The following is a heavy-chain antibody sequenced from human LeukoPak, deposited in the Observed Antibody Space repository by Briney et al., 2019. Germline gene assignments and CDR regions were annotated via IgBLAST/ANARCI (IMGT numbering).Heavy chain of an antibody. CDR2: INPSGDST. D-gene: IGHD5-24*01. V-gene: IGHV1-46*01. CDR1: GYTFTNYY. J-gene: IGHJ4*02. Sequence: GASVKVSCKASGYTFTNYYMHWVRQAPGQGLEWMGMINPSGDSTRYAQKFQGRVTMTRDASTSTVFMELSSLRSEDTAAYYCARRLTDGYNLGYWGQGTLVTVSS. CDR3: ARRLTDGYNLGY.